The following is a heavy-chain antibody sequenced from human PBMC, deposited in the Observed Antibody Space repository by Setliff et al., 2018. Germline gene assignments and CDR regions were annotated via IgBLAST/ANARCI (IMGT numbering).Heavy chain of an antibody. CDR2: INPSGGST. D-gene: IGHD6-25*01. Sequence: ASVKVSCKVSGYRLIEVSMHWVRQAPGQGLEWMGIINPSGGSTSYAQKFQGRVTMTRDTSTRTVYMELSSLRVEDTAVYYCARELRSGHWYFDLWGRGTLVTVSS. CDR1: GYRLIEVS. V-gene: IGHV1-46*01. CDR3: ARELRSGHWYFDL. J-gene: IGHJ2*01.